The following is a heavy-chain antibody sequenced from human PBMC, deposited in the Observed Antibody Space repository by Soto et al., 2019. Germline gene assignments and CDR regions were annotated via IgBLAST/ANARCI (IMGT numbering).Heavy chain of an antibody. CDR2: INPNSGGT. J-gene: IGHJ6*02. Sequence: GASVKVSCKSCGYTFTGYYMHWVRQAPGQGLEWMGWINPNSGGTNYAQKFQGWVTMTRDTSISTAYMELSRLRSDDTAVYYCAXXXAAXXXSRTTNXXXMDVWGQGTTVTVSS. D-gene: IGHD6-6*01. V-gene: IGHV1-2*04. CDR3: AXXXAAXXXSRTTNXXXMDV. CDR1: GYTFTGYY.